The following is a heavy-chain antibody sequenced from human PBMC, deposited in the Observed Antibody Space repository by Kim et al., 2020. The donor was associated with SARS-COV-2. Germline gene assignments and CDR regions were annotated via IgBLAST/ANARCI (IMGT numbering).Heavy chain of an antibody. Sequence: SETLSLTCTVSGGSISSSSYYWGWIRQPPGKGLEWIGSNYYSGSTYYNPSLKSRVTISVDTSKNQFSLKLSSVTAAATAVYYCARHNGVAAAVTSLNWFDPWGQGTLVTVSS. CDR1: GGSISSSSYY. J-gene: IGHJ5*02. CDR3: ARHNGVAAAVTSLNWFDP. V-gene: IGHV4-39*01. CDR2: NYYSGST. D-gene: IGHD6-13*01.